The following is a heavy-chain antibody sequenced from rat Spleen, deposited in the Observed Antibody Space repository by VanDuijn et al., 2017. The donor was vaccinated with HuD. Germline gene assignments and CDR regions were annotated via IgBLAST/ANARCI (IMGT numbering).Heavy chain of an antibody. CDR3: ARHGRGKTTYYYVMDA. J-gene: IGHJ4*01. CDR1: GFTFNNYW. D-gene: IGHD4-5*01. V-gene: IGHV5-29*01. CDR2: ISYDGSST. Sequence: EVQLMEAGGGLVQPGRSLKLSCAASGFTFNNYWMTWIRQAPAKGLEWVATISYDGSSTYYRDSVRDRFPISRDNGKSILYLQVDSLKSEDTATYYCARHGRGKTTYYYVMDAWGQGGSVTVSS.